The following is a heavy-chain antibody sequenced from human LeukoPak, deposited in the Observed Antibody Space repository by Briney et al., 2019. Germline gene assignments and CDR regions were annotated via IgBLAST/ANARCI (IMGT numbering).Heavy chain of an antibody. J-gene: IGHJ4*02. CDR1: GFTFSNHA. CDR3: ARRTAIAGSDY. V-gene: IGHV3-30-3*01. D-gene: IGHD6-19*01. CDR2: ISKEGSRK. Sequence: GWSRTLAWAAAGFTFSNHAMHWVRQAPGKGLEWVAVISKEGSRKYYADSVKGRLTISRDNSKNTLYLQMSSLRPEDTALYYCARRTAIAGSDYWGRGTLVTVSS.